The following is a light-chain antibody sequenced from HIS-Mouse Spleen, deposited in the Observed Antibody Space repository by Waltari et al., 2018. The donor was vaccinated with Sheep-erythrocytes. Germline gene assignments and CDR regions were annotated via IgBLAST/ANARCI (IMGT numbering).Light chain of an antibody. J-gene: IGLJ3*02. CDR1: SSDVGSYNL. V-gene: IGLV2-23*01. CDR3: CSYAGSSTPWV. CDR2: EGS. Sequence: QSALTQPASVSGSPGQSITISCTGTSSDVGSYNLVSWYQQHQGKAPKLMIYEGSKRPSGGSTRFSGSKSGNTASLTISGLQAGDEADYYCCSYAGSSTPWVFGGGTKLTVL.